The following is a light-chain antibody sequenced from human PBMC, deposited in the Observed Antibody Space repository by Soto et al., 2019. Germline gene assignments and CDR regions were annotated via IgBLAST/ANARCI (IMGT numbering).Light chain of an antibody. V-gene: IGLV1-36*01. Sequence: QSVLTQPPSVSEAPRQRVTISCSGSSSNIGNNAVNWYQQLPGKAPKLLIYYDDLLPSGVSDRFSGSKSGTSASLAISGLQSEEEADYYCAAWDDSLNGYVFGTGTKLTVL. CDR1: SSNIGNNA. J-gene: IGLJ1*01. CDR3: AAWDDSLNGYV. CDR2: YDD.